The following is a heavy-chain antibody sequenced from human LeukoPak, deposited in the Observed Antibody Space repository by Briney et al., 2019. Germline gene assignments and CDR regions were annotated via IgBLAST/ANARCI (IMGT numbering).Heavy chain of an antibody. J-gene: IGHJ3*02. V-gene: IGHV4-39*07. Sequence: PSETLSLTCTVTGGSISSSSYYWDWIRQPPGKGLEWIGSIYHRGSTSYNPSLKSRVTISIDTSNNQFSLKLSSVTAADTAVYYCATSNYDILTGYYSEAFDIWGQGTMVTVSS. D-gene: IGHD3-9*01. CDR3: ATSNYDILTGYYSEAFDI. CDR2: IYHRGST. CDR1: GGSISSSSYY.